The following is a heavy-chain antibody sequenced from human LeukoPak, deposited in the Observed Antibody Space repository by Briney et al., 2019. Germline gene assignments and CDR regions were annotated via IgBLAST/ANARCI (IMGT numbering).Heavy chain of an antibody. V-gene: IGHV1-69*02. D-gene: IGHD2-2*01. Sequence: SVKVSCKASGGTFSSYTISWVRQAPGQGLEWMGRIIPIIGIANYEQKFQGRVTITADQSTSTAYMELSSLRSEDTAVYSCASRDDCSSTSCSDYWGQGTLVTVSS. J-gene: IGHJ4*02. CDR3: ASRDDCSSTSCSDY. CDR1: GGTFSSYT. CDR2: IIPIIGIA.